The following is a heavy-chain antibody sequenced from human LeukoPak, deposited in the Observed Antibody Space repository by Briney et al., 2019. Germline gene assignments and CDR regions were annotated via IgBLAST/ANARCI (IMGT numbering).Heavy chain of an antibody. Sequence: GGSLRLSCAASGFTVSSNYMSWVRQAPGKGLEWVSVIYSGGSTYYADSVKGRFTISRDNSKNTLYLQMNSLRAEDTAVYYCAREVYYDSSGYIDYWGQGTLVTVSS. CDR3: AREVYYDSSGYIDY. CDR2: IYSGGST. CDR1: GFTVSSNY. J-gene: IGHJ4*02. D-gene: IGHD3-22*01. V-gene: IGHV3-66*01.